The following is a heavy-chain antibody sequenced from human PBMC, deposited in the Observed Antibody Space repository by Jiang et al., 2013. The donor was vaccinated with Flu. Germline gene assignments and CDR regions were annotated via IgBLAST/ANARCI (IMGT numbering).Heavy chain of an antibody. J-gene: IGHJ4*02. V-gene: IGHV1-46*01. CDR3: ARETGHLFDY. CDR1: GYDFTKYL. Sequence: SGAEVKKPGASVIVSCKTSGYDFTKYLIHWVRQAPGQGLEWMGIINTWNGDTGYEQKFQGRVTLTRDTSTNTVYMDLTSLKSEDTAVYYCARETGHLFDYWGQGTQVTVSS. CDR2: INTWNGDT. D-gene: IGHD3-10*01.